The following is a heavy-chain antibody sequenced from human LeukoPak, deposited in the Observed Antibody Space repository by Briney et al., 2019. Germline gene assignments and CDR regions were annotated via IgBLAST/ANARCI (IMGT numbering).Heavy chain of an antibody. Sequence: SETLSLTCTVSGGSISSSSHHWGWIRQPPGKGLEWIGSIYYSGSTYYNPSLKSRVTISVDTSKNQFSLKLSSVTAADAGVYHCARRHLEGYNAYGLFDYWGQGTLVTVSS. CDR2: IYYSGST. CDR1: GGSISSSSHH. V-gene: IGHV4-39*07. D-gene: IGHD5-12*01. CDR3: ARRHLEGYNAYGLFDY. J-gene: IGHJ4*02.